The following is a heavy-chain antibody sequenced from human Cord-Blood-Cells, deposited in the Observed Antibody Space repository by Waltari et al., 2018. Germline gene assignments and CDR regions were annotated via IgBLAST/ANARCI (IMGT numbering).Heavy chain of an antibody. CDR3: TTDQAEYGY. CDR1: GFTFSNAW. J-gene: IGHJ4*02. V-gene: IGHV3-15*01. D-gene: IGHD2-2*01. Sequence: EVQLVESGGGLVKPGGSLRLSCAASGFTFSNAWMSWVRQAPGKGLEWVGCIKSKTDGGTTDYAAPVKGRFTISRDDSKNTLYLQMNSLKTEDTAVYYCTTDQAEYGYWGQGTLVTVSS. CDR2: IKSKTDGGTT.